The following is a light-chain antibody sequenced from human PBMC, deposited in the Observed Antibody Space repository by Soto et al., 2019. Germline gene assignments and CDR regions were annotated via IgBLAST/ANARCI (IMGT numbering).Light chain of an antibody. CDR2: EVS. CDR1: STDIGAYNY. J-gene: IGLJ3*02. Sequence: QSALTQPASVSGSPGQSITISCTGTSTDIGAYNYVSWYQHHPVKAPKLMIYEVSNRPSGVSDRFSGSRSGNTASLTISGLQAEDESDYYCISYTSSSTWVFGGGTKLTVL. V-gene: IGLV2-14*01. CDR3: ISYTSSSTWV.